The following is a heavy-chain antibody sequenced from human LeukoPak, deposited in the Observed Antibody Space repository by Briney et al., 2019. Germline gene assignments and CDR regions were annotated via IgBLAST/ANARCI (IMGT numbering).Heavy chain of an antibody. J-gene: IGHJ4*02. D-gene: IGHD6-19*01. V-gene: IGHV3-21*05. CDR3: ARGGENSGFDY. CDR1: GLTFSSFS. CDR2: ISSLSNYI. Sequence: GGSLRLSCAASGLTFSSFSMNWVRQAQVKGLEWVSYISSLSNYIYYADSVKGRFTISRDNAKNSLYLQMNSLRAEDTALYYCARGGENSGFDYWGQGTLVIVSS.